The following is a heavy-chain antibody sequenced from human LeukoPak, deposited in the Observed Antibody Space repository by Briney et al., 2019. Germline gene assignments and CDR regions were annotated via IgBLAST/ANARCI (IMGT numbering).Heavy chain of an antibody. Sequence: PGGSLRLSCAASGFTFDNYAMHWVRQAPGKGLEWVSGISWNSGSIGYADSVKGRFTISRDNAKNSLYLQLNSLRAEDTALYYCVKSWVKQRPQTYYYYGMDVWGQGTTVTVSS. V-gene: IGHV3-9*01. CDR2: ISWNSGSI. D-gene: IGHD6-25*01. CDR1: GFTFDNYA. J-gene: IGHJ6*02. CDR3: VKSWVKQRPQTYYYYGMDV.